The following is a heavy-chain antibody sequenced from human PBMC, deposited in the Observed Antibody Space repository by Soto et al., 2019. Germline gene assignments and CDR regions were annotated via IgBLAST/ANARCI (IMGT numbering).Heavy chain of an antibody. CDR2: ISGSGGST. CDR1: GFTFSSYA. J-gene: IGHJ6*03. CDR3: AKGLSSTTRRDYYYYMDV. V-gene: IGHV3-23*01. D-gene: IGHD2-2*01. Sequence: RGSLRLSCAASGFTFSSYAMSWVRQAPGKGLEWVSAISGSGGSTYYADSVKGRFTISRDNSKNTLYLQMNSLRAEDTAVYYCAKGLSSTTRRDYYYYMDVWGKGTTVTVSS.